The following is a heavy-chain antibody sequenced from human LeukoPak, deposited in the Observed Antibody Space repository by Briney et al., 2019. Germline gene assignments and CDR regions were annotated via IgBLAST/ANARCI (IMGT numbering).Heavy chain of an antibody. V-gene: IGHV3-64D*09. CDR2: VNDNGRST. Sequence: GGSLTLSCSASGSTFGVYAMHWVSHAPGKGLDIVVAVNDNGRSTSYAGSVKGRFTISRDNSKTTLYLRMTSLSPEDTAMDYCVRDSWGFDCGGQGSLVT. J-gene: IGHJ4*02. CDR3: VRDSWGFDC. CDR1: GSTFGVYA. D-gene: IGHD7-27*01.